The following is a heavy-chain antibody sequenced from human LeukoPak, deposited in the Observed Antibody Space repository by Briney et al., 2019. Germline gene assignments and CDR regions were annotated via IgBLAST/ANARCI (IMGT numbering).Heavy chain of an antibody. J-gene: IGHJ5*02. CDR1: GYTFTSYD. CDR2: MNPNSGNT. V-gene: IGHV1-8*01. Sequence: ASVKVSCKASGYTFTSYDINWVRQATGQGLEWMRWMNPNSGNTGYAQKFQGRVTMTRNTSISTAYMELSSLRSEDTAVYYCAKWRLGGGDCLYHWGQGTLVTVSS. CDR3: AKWRLGGGDCLYH. D-gene: IGHD2-21*02.